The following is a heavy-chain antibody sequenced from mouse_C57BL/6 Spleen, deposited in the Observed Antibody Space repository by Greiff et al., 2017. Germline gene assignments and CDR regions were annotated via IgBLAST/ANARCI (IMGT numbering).Heavy chain of an antibody. J-gene: IGHJ2*01. V-gene: IGHV14-3*01. Sequence: EVQLQQSVAELVRPGASVKLSCTASGFNIQNTYMHWVKQRPEQGLEWIGRIDPANGNTKYAPKFQGKATITADTSSNTAYLQLSSLTSEDTAIYYCSITTVVATDYWGQGTTLTVSA. D-gene: IGHD1-1*01. CDR1: GFNIQNTY. CDR3: SITTVVATDY. CDR2: IDPANGNT.